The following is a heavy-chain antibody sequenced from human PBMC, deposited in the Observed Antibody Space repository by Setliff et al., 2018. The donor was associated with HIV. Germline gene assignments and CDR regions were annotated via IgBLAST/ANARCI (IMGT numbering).Heavy chain of an antibody. CDR3: ARDYLHVFDI. V-gene: IGHV1-2*02. J-gene: IGHJ3*02. CDR1: GDTFTDYY. CDR2: INSARGGT. Sequence: ASVKVSCKASGDTFTDYYIHWVRQAPGQGLEWMGWINSARGGTNYAQNFQCRVTVTRDTSINTAYVELHSLKSDDTAVYYCARDYLHVFDIWGQGTMVTVSS.